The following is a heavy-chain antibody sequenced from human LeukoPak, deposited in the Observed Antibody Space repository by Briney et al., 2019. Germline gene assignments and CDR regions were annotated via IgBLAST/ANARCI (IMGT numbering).Heavy chain of an antibody. CDR3: AKGGKWDVTPFDY. Sequence: GGSLRLSCAASGFTFTSYSMNWVRQAPGKGLEWVSTISGGGGSTYYADSVKGRFTISRDNSKNTLCLQVNSLRAEDTAVYYCAKGGKWDVTPFDYRGQGTLVTVSS. CDR2: ISGGGGST. V-gene: IGHV3-23*01. D-gene: IGHD1-26*01. J-gene: IGHJ4*02. CDR1: GFTFTSYS.